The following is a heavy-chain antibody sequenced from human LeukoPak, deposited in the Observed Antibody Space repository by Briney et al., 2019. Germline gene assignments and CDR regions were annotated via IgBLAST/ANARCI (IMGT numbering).Heavy chain of an antibody. V-gene: IGHV3-23*01. D-gene: IGHD3-22*01. CDR2: ISGSGGST. Sequence: GGSLRLSCAASGFTFSSYAMNWVRQAPGEGLEWVSAISGSGGSTYYADSVKGRFTISRDNSKNTLYLQMNSLRAEDTAVYFCAKRYYQDSSGYLGSIDYWGQGTLVTVSS. CDR1: GFTFSSYA. CDR3: AKRYYQDSSGYLGSIDY. J-gene: IGHJ4*02.